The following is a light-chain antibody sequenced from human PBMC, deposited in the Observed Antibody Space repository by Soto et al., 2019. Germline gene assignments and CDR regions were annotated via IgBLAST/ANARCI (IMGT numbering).Light chain of an antibody. J-gene: IGKJ4*01. CDR2: KVS. Sequence: DVVMTQSPLSLPVTLGQPASISCRSSQSLVYSDGNTYLNWFQQRPGQSPRRLIYKVSKRDSGVPDRFSGSGSGTEFTLSISSLQSEHLGVYYCQQDSSWPLTLGGGTKVDIK. V-gene: IGKV2-30*01. CDR3: QQDSSWPLT. CDR1: QSLVYSDGNTY.